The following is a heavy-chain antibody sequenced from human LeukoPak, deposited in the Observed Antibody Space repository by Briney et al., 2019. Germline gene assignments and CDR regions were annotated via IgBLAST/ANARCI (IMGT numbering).Heavy chain of an antibody. J-gene: IGHJ4*02. CDR2: IWYDGSNK. V-gene: IGHV3-33*01. CDR1: GFAFSSYG. CDR3: ARVVGSGFGYFDY. Sequence: GGSLRLSCAASGFAFSSYGMHWVRQAPGKGLEWVAVIWYDGSNKYYADSVEGRFTISRDNSKNTLYLQMNSLRAEDTAVYYCARVVGSGFGYFDYWGQGTLVTVSS. D-gene: IGHD6-19*01.